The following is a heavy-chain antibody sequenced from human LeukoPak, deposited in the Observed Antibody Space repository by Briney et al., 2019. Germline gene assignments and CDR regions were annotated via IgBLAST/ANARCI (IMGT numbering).Heavy chain of an antibody. V-gene: IGHV3-74*01. CDR1: GGSIRSSSYY. Sequence: ETLSLTCAVSGGSIRSSSYYWAWIRQPPGTGLVWVSRISPTGSTTSYADSVKGRFTVSRDNAKNTLYLQVNNLRAEDTAVYYCARGPNSNWSGLDFWGQGTLLTVSS. CDR2: ISPTGSTT. D-gene: IGHD6-6*01. CDR3: ARGPNSNWSGLDF. J-gene: IGHJ4*02.